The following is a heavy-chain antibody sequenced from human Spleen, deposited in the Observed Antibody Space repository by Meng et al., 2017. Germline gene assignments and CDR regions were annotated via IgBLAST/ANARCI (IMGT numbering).Heavy chain of an antibody. D-gene: IGHD6-19*01. CDR2: ISGSGGST. J-gene: IGHJ6*02. CDR3: ASPSYSSGWYRDDYGMDV. Sequence: GESLKISCAASIFTFSSYAMSWVRRAPGKGLEWVSAISGSGGSTYYADSVKGRFTISRDNSKNTLYLQMNSLRAEDTAVYYCASPSYSSGWYRDDYGMDVWGQGTTVTVSS. CDR1: IFTFSSYA. V-gene: IGHV3-23*01.